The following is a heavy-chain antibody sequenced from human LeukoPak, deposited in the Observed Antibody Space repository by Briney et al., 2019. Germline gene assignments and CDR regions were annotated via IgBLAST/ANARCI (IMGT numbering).Heavy chain of an antibody. J-gene: IGHJ6*03. CDR2: IFSGGTT. D-gene: IGHD3-10*01. CDR1: GFSVSMKY. CDR3: ARFSGPGMQHYYYYMDV. Sequence: PGGSLRLSCAASGFSVSMKYMTWVRQAPGKGLEWVSVIFSGGTTYYADSVKGRFTVSRDNSKNMMYLQMNSLRAEDAAVYYCARFSGPGMQHYYYYMDVWGTGTTVTVPS. V-gene: IGHV3-53*01.